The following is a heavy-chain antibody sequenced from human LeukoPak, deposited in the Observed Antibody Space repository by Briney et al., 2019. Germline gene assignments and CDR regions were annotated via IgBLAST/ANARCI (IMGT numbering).Heavy chain of an antibody. Sequence: PSQTLSLTCAVSGGSISSGGYSWSWIRQPPGKGLEWIGYIYYSGSTNYNPSLKSRVTISVDTSKNQFSLNLSSVTAADTAVYYCARRGHGSNLDYWGQGTLVTVSS. CDR3: ARRGHGSNLDY. CDR2: IYYSGST. J-gene: IGHJ4*02. CDR1: GGSISSGGYS. V-gene: IGHV4-30-4*07. D-gene: IGHD6-13*01.